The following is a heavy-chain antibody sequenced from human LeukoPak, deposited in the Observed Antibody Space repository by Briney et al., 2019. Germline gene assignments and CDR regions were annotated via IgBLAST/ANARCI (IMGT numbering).Heavy chain of an antibody. CDR2: IYHSGST. D-gene: IGHD2-15*01. CDR3: ARDRPACGGGSCYIWWFDP. V-gene: IGHV4-30-2*01. J-gene: IGHJ5*02. CDR1: GGSISSGGYY. Sequence: PSETLSLTCTVSGGSISSGGYYWSWIRQPPGKGLEWIGYIYHSGSTYYNPSLKSRVTISVDTSKNQFSLKLSSVTAADTAVYYCARDRPACGGGSCYIWWFDPWGQGTLVTVSS.